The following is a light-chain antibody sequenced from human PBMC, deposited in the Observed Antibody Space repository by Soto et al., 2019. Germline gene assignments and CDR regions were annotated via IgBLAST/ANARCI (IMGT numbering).Light chain of an antibody. CDR3: SSYTSSSTLGV. CDR2: DVN. J-gene: IGLJ3*02. V-gene: IGLV2-14*03. CDR1: SSDVGGYNY. Sequence: QSALTQPASESGSPGQSITISCTGSSSDVGGYNYVSWYQQHPGKAPKLIIYDVNNRPSGVSDRFSGSKSGNTASLTISGLPAEDEADYYCSSYTSSSTLGVFGGGTKVTVL.